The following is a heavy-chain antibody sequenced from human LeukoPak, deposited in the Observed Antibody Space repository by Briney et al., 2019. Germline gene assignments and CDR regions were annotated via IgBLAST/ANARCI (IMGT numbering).Heavy chain of an antibody. CDR3: GRDLEGDTSGMGY. V-gene: IGHV4-34*01. Sequence: SETLSLTCAVYGGSFSGYYWSWIRQPPGKGLEWIGEIYHGGGTNYNPSLKSRVTISADTSKNQFSLKLRSVTAADTAVYYCGRDLEGDTSGMGYWGQGTLVTVSS. J-gene: IGHJ4*02. CDR2: IYHGGGT. D-gene: IGHD1-26*01. CDR1: GGSFSGYY.